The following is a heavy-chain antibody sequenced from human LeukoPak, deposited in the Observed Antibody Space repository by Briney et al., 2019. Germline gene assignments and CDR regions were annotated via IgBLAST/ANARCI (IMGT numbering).Heavy chain of an antibody. CDR1: GFTFSSYS. CDR2: ISSSSSYI. V-gene: IGHV3-21*01. D-gene: IGHD5-18*01. CDR3: ARNLYSYGPFDY. J-gene: IGHJ4*02. Sequence: GGSLRLSCAASGFTFSSYSMNCVPQAPGKGLEWVSSISSSSSYIYYADSVKGRFTISRDNAKNSLYLQMNTLRAEDTAVYYCARNLYSYGPFDYWGQGTLVTVSS.